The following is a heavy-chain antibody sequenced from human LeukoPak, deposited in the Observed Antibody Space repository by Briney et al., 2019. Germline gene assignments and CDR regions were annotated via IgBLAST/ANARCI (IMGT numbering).Heavy chain of an antibody. CDR1: GYTFTSYG. Sequence: ASVKVSCKASGYTFTSYGISWVRQAPGQGLEWMGWISAYNGNTNYAQKLQGRVTMTTDTSTSTAYMELRSLRSDDTAVYYCARWYYYDSSGPARYYGMDVWGQGTTVTVSS. CDR2: ISAYNGNT. J-gene: IGHJ6*02. V-gene: IGHV1-18*01. D-gene: IGHD3-22*01. CDR3: ARWYYYDSSGPARYYGMDV.